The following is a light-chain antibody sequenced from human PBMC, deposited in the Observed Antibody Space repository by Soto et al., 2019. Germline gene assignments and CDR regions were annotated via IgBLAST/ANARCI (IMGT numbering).Light chain of an antibody. Sequence: VAMTQSPLYLPVTLGQPGSSFCRSCLSHILIDGNTYLNRFQQRPGHSPMRLGYTVSARDTGVTDRFSGSGSGSDFTLSISKVEAVDVGVYYCMQGISFTFGQGTKVDIK. V-gene: IGKV2-30*02. CDR1: LSHILIDGNTY. CDR2: TVS. CDR3: MQGISFT. J-gene: IGKJ1*01.